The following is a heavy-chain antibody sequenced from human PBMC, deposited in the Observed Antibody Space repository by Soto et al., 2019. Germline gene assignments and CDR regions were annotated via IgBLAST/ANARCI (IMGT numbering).Heavy chain of an antibody. Sequence: SETLSLTCTVSGGSISSGDYYWSWIRQPPGKGLDWIAYIHYSGSTYYNPSLKSRVTISVDTSKNQFSLKLSSVTAADTAVYYCDRPGYTGSYFFDYWGQGSLVT. D-gene: IGHD1-26*01. CDR2: IHYSGST. J-gene: IGHJ4*02. V-gene: IGHV4-30-4*01. CDR3: DRPGYTGSYFFDY. CDR1: GGSISSGDYY.